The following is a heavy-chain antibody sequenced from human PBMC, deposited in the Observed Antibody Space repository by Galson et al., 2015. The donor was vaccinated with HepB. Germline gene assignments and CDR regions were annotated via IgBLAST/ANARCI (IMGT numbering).Heavy chain of an antibody. CDR3: AKEGVDIVVVPAVRNYYYYMDI. D-gene: IGHD2-2*01. V-gene: IGHV3-23*01. CDR2: ISGSGGST. Sequence: SLRLSCAASGFTFSSYAMSWVRQAPGKGLEWGSAISGSGGSTYYADSVKGRFTISRDNSKNTLYLQMNSLRAEDTAVYYCAKEGVDIVVVPAVRNYYYYMDIWGKGSTVTVSS. CDR1: GFTFSSYA. J-gene: IGHJ6*03.